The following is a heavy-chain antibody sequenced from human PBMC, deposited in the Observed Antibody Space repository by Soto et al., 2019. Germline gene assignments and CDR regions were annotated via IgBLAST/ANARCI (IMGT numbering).Heavy chain of an antibody. D-gene: IGHD1-26*01. CDR1: GFTFSSYG. CDR3: AKDKGVGATLEGWFDP. Sequence: QVPLVESGGGVVQPGRSLRLSCAASGFTFSSYGMHWVRQAPGKGLECVAVISYDGSNKYYADSVKGRFTISRDNSKNTLYRQMNSLSAEATAVYYCAKDKGVGATLEGWFDPWGQGTLVTVSS. J-gene: IGHJ5*02. V-gene: IGHV3-30*18. CDR2: ISYDGSNK.